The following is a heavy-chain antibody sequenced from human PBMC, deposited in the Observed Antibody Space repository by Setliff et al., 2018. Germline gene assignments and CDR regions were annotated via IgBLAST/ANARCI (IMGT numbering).Heavy chain of an antibody. D-gene: IGHD3-22*01. J-gene: IGHJ6*03. CDR3: VREGVDSRSSTDYRYYMDG. CDR2: TIPMFGTT. V-gene: IGHV1-69*05. CDR1: GATFSSYG. Sequence: ASVKVSCKASGATFSSYGISWVRQAPGQGLEWMGGTIPMFGTTEYAQKFQGRLTIITDESTNTAFMQLSSLRSDDTAVYYCVREGVDSRSSTDYRYYMDGWGKGTTVTVSS.